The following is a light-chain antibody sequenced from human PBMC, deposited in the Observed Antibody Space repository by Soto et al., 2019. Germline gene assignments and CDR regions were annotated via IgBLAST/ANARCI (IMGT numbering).Light chain of an antibody. J-gene: IGKJ1*01. CDR1: QSISSW. Sequence: DIQMTQSPFTLSASVGDRVTITCRASQSISSWLAWYQQKPGKAPKLLIYDASSLESGVPSRFTGSGSGTEFTLTISSLQSEDFAVYYCQQYHIWPPWTSGQGTKVDIK. V-gene: IGKV1-5*01. CDR2: DAS. CDR3: QQYHIWPPWT.